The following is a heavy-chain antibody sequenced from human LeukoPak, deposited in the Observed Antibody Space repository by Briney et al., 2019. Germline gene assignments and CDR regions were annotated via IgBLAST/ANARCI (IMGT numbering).Heavy chain of an antibody. J-gene: IGHJ3*02. CDR3: ARGLRRGGYNFGAFDI. CDR1: GGSFSGYH. CDR2: INHSGSI. D-gene: IGHD5-24*01. Sequence: SETLSLTCAVYGGSFSGYHWNWIRQPPGKGLEWIGEINHSGSINYNPSLKSRVSISVDTSKNQFSLNLSSVTAADTAVYYCARGLRRGGYNFGAFDIWGQGTMVTVSS. V-gene: IGHV4-34*01.